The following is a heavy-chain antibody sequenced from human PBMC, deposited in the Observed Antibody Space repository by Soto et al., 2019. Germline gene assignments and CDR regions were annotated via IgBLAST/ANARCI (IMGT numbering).Heavy chain of an antibody. D-gene: IGHD5-18*01. CDR1: GFTFSSYG. CDR2: ISYDGSNK. V-gene: IGHV3-30*18. J-gene: IGHJ4*02. CDR3: AKDSDTAMVYYFDY. Sequence: QVQLVESGGGVVQPWRSLRLSCAASGFTFSSYGMHWVRQAPGKGLEWVAVISYDGSNKYYADSVKGRFTISRDNSKNALYLQMNSLRAEDTAVYYCAKDSDTAMVYYFDYWGQGTLVTVSS.